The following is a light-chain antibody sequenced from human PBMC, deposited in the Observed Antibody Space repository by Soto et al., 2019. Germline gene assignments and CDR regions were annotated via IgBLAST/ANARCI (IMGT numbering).Light chain of an antibody. V-gene: IGLV2-14*01. J-gene: IGLJ2*01. CDR2: EVR. CDR3: SSYTSKSSLI. CDR1: MRDVGAYNL. Sequence: QSALTQPASVSGSPGQSITISCAGTMRDVGAYNLVSWYQQHPGRAPQLIIYEVRNRPSGISFRFSGSKSGYTASLTISGLQAEDEADYYCSSYTSKSSLIFGGGTKLTVL.